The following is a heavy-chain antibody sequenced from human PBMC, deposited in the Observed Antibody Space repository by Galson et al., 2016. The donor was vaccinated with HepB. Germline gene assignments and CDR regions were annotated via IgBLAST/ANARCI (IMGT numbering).Heavy chain of an antibody. D-gene: IGHD3-3*01. CDR2: ISGSGGSP. Sequence: SLRLSCAASGFTFSNFAMSWVRQAPGKGLEWVSAISGSGGSPYYADSVKGRFTISRDNSKNTLYLQMNSLRAEDTALYYRAKETRSGYYSRLFDPWGQGTLVTVSS. CDR1: GFTFSNFA. J-gene: IGHJ5*02. V-gene: IGHV3-23*01. CDR3: AKETRSGYYSRLFDP.